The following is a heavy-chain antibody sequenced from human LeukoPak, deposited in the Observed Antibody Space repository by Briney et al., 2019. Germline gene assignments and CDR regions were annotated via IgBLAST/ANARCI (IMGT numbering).Heavy chain of an antibody. CDR2: IYSGGST. Sequence: GGSLRLYCAASGFTVRSNYKSWVRQAPGKGLEWVSVIYSGGSTYYADSVKGRFTISRDNSKNTLYLQMNSLRAEDTAVYYCARETVRGVFDYWGQGTLVTVSS. CDR3: ARETVRGVFDY. J-gene: IGHJ4*02. V-gene: IGHV3-53*01. CDR1: GFTVRSNY. D-gene: IGHD3-10*01.